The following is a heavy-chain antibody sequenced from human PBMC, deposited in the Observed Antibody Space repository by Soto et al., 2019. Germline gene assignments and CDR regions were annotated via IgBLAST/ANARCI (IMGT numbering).Heavy chain of an antibody. J-gene: IGHJ5*02. CDR2: IYHSGST. CDR3: VRDEGAAAGHNWYDP. Sequence: QLQLQESGSGLVKPSQTLSLTCAVSGGSISSGSYSWTWIRQPPGKGLEWIGYIYHSGSTYYNPSLKSRVTMSVDRSKNQFSLMLTSVTAADTAVYYCVRDEGAAAGHNWYDPWGQGTLVTVSS. V-gene: IGHV4-30-2*01. D-gene: IGHD6-13*01. CDR1: GGSISSGSYS.